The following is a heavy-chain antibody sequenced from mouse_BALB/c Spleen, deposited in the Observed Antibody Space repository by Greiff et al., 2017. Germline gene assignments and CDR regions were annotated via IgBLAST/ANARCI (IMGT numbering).Heavy chain of an antibody. Sequence: EVKLMESGGGLVQPGGSLRLSCATSGFTFTDYYMSWVRQPPGKALEWLGFIRNKANGYTTEYSASVKGRFTISRDNSQSILYLQMNTLRAEDSATYYCARDRYDGFLYYYAMDYWGQGTSVTVSS. J-gene: IGHJ4*01. CDR1: GFTFTDYY. CDR3: ARDRYDGFLYYYAMDY. D-gene: IGHD2-14*01. CDR2: IRNKANGYTT. V-gene: IGHV7-3*02.